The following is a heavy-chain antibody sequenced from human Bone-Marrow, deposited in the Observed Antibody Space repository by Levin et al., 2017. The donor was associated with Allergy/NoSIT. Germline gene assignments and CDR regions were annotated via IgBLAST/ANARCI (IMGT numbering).Heavy chain of an antibody. D-gene: IGHD5-18*01. J-gene: IGHJ4*02. CDR3: EREAFSYGGEY. CDR1: GFTFSTYW. Sequence: GGSLRLSCAASGFTFSTYWMSWVRQAPGKGLEWVANIKEDGSARFSVDSVKGRFTISSDNAKNSVYLQMNSLRAEDTAIYYCEREAFSYGGEYWGQGTLVSVSS. CDR2: IKEDGSAR. V-gene: IGHV3-7*01.